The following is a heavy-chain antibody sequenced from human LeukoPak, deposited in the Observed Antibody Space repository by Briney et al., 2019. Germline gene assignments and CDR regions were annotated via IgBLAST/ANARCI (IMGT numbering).Heavy chain of an antibody. CDR2: ISSSGSTI. D-gene: IGHD3-16*01. J-gene: IGHJ5*02. V-gene: IGHV3-48*03. CDR1: GFTFSSYE. CDR3: ARLHIMITFGGVFNWFDP. Sequence: GGSLRLSCAASGFTFSSYEMNWVRQAPGKGLEWVSYISSSGSTIYYADSVKGRFTISRDNAKNSLYLQMNSLRAEDTAVYYCARLHIMITFGGVFNWFDPWGQGTLVTVSS.